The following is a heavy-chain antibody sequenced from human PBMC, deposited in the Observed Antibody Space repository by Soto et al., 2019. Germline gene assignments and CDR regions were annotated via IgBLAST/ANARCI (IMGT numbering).Heavy chain of an antibody. CDR3: ARRAETNGWNGFGADKYYFDF. D-gene: IGHD1-1*01. CDR2: MNPNTGNS. J-gene: IGHJ4*02. CDR1: GYTFTSYD. V-gene: IGHV1-8*01. Sequence: SVKVACKASGYTFTSYDIYWVRQATGQGLEWMGWMNPNTGNSGYAQKFQGRVTMTSDTSISTAHMELSSLRSEDTAVYYCARRAETNGWNGFGADKYYFDFWGQGNLVTVSS.